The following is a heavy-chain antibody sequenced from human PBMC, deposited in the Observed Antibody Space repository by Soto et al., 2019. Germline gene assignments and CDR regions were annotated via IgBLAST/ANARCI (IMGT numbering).Heavy chain of an antibody. J-gene: IGHJ4*02. CDR1: GGSFSGYY. V-gene: IGHV4-34*01. CDR2: INHSGST. Sequence: QVQLQQWGAGLLKPSETLSLTCAVYGGSFSGYYWSWIRQPPGKGLEWIGEINHSGSTNYNPSLKSRVTISVETSKNQFSLKLRSVTAADTAVYYCARGRITMVRGVISWVIPFDYWGQGTLVTVSS. D-gene: IGHD3-10*01. CDR3: ARGRITMVRGVISWVIPFDY.